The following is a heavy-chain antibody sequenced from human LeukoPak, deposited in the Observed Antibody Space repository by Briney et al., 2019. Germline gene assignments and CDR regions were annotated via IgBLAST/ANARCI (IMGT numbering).Heavy chain of an antibody. Sequence: SETLSLTCTVSGDSISSGDYYWSWIRQPPGKGLEWIGYIYYSGSTYYNPSLKSRVTISVDTSKNQFSLKLSSVTAADTAVYYCARDSQDGYYYYGMDVWGQGTTVTVSS. V-gene: IGHV4-30-4*01. J-gene: IGHJ6*02. CDR2: IYYSGST. CDR1: GDSISSGDYY. D-gene: IGHD4-17*01. CDR3: ARDSQDGYYYYGMDV.